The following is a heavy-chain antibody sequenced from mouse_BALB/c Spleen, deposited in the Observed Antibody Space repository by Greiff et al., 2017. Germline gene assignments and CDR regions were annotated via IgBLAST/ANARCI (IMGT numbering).Heavy chain of an antibody. D-gene: IGHD2-4*01. CDR1: GYSITSDYA. Sequence: VQLQQSGPGLVKPSQSLSLTCTVTGYSITSDYAWNWIRQFPGNKLEWMGYISYSGSTSYNPSLKSRISITRDTSKNQFFLQLNSVTTEDTATYYCARSVYDYDEGAWFAYWGQGTLVTVSA. CDR2: ISYSGST. J-gene: IGHJ3*01. V-gene: IGHV3-2*02. CDR3: ARSVYDYDEGAWFAY.